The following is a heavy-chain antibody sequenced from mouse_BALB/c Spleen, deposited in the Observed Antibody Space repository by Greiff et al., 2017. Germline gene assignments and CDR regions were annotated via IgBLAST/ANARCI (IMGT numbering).Heavy chain of an antibody. V-gene: IGHV1-14*01. CDR1: GYIFTSYV. CDR3: AVRGLRRSVWYFDV. Sequence: VQLQQSGPELVKPGASVKMSCKASGYIFTSYVMHWVKQKPGQGLEWIGYINPYNDGTKYNEKFKGKATLTSDKSSSTAYMELSSLTSEDSAVYYCAVRGLRRSVWYFDVWGAGTTVTVSS. J-gene: IGHJ1*01. D-gene: IGHD3-1*01. CDR2: INPYNDGT.